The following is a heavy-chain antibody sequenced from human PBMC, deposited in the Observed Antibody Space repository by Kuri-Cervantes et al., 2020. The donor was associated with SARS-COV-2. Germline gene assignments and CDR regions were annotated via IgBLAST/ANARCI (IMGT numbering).Heavy chain of an antibody. J-gene: IGHJ5*01. CDR3: ARVLRLETLGLWFDP. Sequence: SGPTLVKPTETLTLTCAVSGFSLTNPKMGVTWIRRPPGKALDWLALIFSNGDKSYNRSLRRGLTISRDTSKSQVFLTMTNVDPVDTATYFCARVLRLETLGLWFDPWDQGTLVTVSS. CDR1: GFSLTNPKMG. CDR2: IFSNGDK. V-gene: IGHV2-26*01. D-gene: IGHD2/OR15-2a*01.